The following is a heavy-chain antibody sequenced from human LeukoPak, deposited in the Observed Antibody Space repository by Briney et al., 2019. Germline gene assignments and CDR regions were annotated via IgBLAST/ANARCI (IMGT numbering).Heavy chain of an antibody. CDR3: ARSSYGPGSYVYYGLDV. CDR2: IYSSGST. Sequence: PSETLSLTCTVYGDSISKSSYFWSWIRQPAGKGLEWIGRIYSSGSTNYNPYLKSRVTMSMDTSKNQFFLKLISVTAADTAVYYCARSSYGPGSYVYYGLDVWGQGTTVTVSS. V-gene: IGHV4-61*02. J-gene: IGHJ6*02. D-gene: IGHD3-10*01. CDR1: GDSISKSSYF.